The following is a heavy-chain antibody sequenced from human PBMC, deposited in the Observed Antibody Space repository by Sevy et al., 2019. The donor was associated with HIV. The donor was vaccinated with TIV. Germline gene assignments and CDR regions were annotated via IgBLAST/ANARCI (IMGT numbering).Heavy chain of an antibody. CDR2: IYTSGST. CDR3: ARAPDYYYDSTLYYFDY. D-gene: IGHD3-22*01. V-gene: IGHV4-4*07. CDR1: GGSISSYY. Sequence: SETLSLTCTVSGGSISSYYWSWIRQPAGKGLEWIGRIYTSGSTNYNPYLKSRVTMSVDTSKNQFSLKLSSVTAADTAVYYCARAPDYYYDSTLYYFDYWGQGTLVTVSS. J-gene: IGHJ4*02.